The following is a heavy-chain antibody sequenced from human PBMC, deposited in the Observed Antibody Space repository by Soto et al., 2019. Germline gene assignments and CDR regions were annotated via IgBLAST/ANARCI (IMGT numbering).Heavy chain of an antibody. V-gene: IGHV3-30*18. CDR1: GFTFSSYG. D-gene: IGHD3-22*01. CDR2: VLYDGRNK. Sequence: QVQLVESGGGVVQPGRSLRLSCAASGFTFSSYGMHWVRQAPGKGLEWVAVVLYDGRNKYYADSVKGRFTSSRDNSKNTVYLQMNSLRAEDTAVYYCAKAGYYDSSGYYELDYWGQGTLVTVSS. J-gene: IGHJ4*02. CDR3: AKAGYYDSSGYYELDY.